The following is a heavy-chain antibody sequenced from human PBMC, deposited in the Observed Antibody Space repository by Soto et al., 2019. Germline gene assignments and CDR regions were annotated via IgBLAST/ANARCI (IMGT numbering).Heavy chain of an antibody. D-gene: IGHD3-16*01. J-gene: IGHJ4*02. Sequence: EVQLVESGGGLGQPGGSLTVSCAASGFTFSTYWMHWVRQVPGKGLVWVSRINSDGSTTHYADSVKGRFTISRDNAKNTLSLQMNSLTAEDTAVYYCVNPSRYAAFDYWGQGTLVTVSS. V-gene: IGHV3-74*01. CDR2: INSDGSTT. CDR3: VNPSRYAAFDY. CDR1: GFTFSTYW.